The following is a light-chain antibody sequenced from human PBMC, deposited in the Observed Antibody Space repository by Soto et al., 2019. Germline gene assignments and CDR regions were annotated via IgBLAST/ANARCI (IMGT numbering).Light chain of an antibody. Sequence: DIQMTQSPSTLSGSVGDRVTITCRASQTISSWLAWYQQKPGKAPKLLIYKASTLKSGVPSRFSGSGSGTEFTLTISSLQPDDFETSYCQPYNSYYEEFGKGTKVDI. CDR2: KAS. J-gene: IGKJ1*01. CDR3: QPYNSYYEE. CDR1: QTISSW. V-gene: IGKV1-5*03.